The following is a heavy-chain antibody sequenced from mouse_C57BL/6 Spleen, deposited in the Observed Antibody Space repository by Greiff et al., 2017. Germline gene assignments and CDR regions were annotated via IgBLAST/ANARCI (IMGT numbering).Heavy chain of an antibody. CDR2: IDPEKGDT. J-gene: IGHJ3*01. V-gene: IGHV14-4*01. Sequence: VQLQQSGAELVRPGASVKLSCTASGFNIKDDYMHWVKKRPEQGLEWIGWIDPEKGDTEYASKFQGKATITADTSSNTSYLQLSSLTSEDTAVYYCTFTTVVAPGFAYWGQGTLVTVSA. D-gene: IGHD1-1*01. CDR1: GFNIKDDY. CDR3: TFTTVVAPGFAY.